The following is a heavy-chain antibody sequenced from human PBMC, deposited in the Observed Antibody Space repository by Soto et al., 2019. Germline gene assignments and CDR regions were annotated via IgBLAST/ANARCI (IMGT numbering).Heavy chain of an antibody. J-gene: IGHJ6*02. CDR2: ISAYNGNT. D-gene: IGHD1-26*01. CDR1: GYTFTSYA. V-gene: IGHV1-18*01. CDR3: ARDAGATRYYGMDV. Sequence: ASVKVSCKASGYTFTSYAMSWLRQAPGQGLEWMGWISAYNGNTNYAQKLQGRVTMTTDTSTSTAYMELRSLRSDDTAVYYCARDAGATRYYGMDVWGQGTTVTVSS.